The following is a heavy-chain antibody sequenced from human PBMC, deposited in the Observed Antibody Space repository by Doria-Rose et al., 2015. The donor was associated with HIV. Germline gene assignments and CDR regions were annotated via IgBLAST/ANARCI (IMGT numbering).Heavy chain of an antibody. D-gene: IGHD3-3*01. Sequence: GGGLVQPGRSLRLSCVGSGFSFESYAMHWVRLAPGKGLEWVAGISWDSGAKGNADSVEGRFTISRDNAKKSVYLEMRSLRPEDTAFYYCAKAPIIGPKYYFYMDVWGKGTSVTVSS. CDR1: GFSFESYA. V-gene: IGHV3-9*01. CDR2: ISWDSGAK. CDR3: AKAPIIGPKYYFYMDV. J-gene: IGHJ6*03.